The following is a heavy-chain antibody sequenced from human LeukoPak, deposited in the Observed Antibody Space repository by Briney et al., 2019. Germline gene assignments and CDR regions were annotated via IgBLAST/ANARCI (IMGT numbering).Heavy chain of an antibody. Sequence: GGSLRLSCAASGFTFSSYNMNWVRQAPGKGLEWVSSISSSSSYIYYADSVKGRFTISRDNAKNSLYLQMNSLRAEDTAVYYCARPYYDVLTGYPDYWGQGTLVTVSS. D-gene: IGHD3-9*01. CDR2: ISSSSSYI. CDR3: ARPYYDVLTGYPDY. J-gene: IGHJ4*02. V-gene: IGHV3-21*01. CDR1: GFTFSSYN.